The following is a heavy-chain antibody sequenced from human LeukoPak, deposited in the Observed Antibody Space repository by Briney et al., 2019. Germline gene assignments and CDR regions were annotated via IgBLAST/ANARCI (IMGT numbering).Heavy chain of an antibody. V-gene: IGHV3-48*02. CDR2: ISSSSSTI. J-gene: IGHJ4*02. CDR1: GFTFSSYS. D-gene: IGHD2-15*01. Sequence: PGGSLRLSCAASGFTFSSYSMNWVRQAPGKGLEWVSYISSSSSTIYYADSVKGRFTISRDNAKNSLYLQMNSLRDEDTAVYYCAREAHRGGSCSLDYWGQGTLVTVPS. CDR3: AREAHRGGSCSLDY.